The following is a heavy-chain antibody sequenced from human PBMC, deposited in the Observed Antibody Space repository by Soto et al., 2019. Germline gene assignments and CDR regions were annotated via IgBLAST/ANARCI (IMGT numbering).Heavy chain of an antibody. J-gene: IGHJ6*02. Sequence: SETLSLTCTVSGGSISSGGYYWSWIRQHPGKGLEWIGYIYYSGSTYYNPSLKSRVTISVDTSKNQFSLKLSSVTAADTAVYYCARGYYDSSGYYYYGMDVWGQGTTGTVSS. D-gene: IGHD3-22*01. CDR1: GGSISSGGYY. CDR2: IYYSGST. CDR3: ARGYYDSSGYYYYGMDV. V-gene: IGHV4-31*03.